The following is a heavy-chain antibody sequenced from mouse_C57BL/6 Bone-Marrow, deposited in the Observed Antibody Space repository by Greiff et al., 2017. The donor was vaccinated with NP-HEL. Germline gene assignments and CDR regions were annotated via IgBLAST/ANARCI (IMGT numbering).Heavy chain of an antibody. J-gene: IGHJ2*01. V-gene: IGHV1-15*01. CDR3: TRTPPFTTAYYFDY. D-gene: IGHD1-2*01. CDR2: IDPETGGT. Sequence: QVQLQQSGAELVRPGASVTLSCKASGYTFTDYEMHWVKQTPVHGLEWIGAIDPETGGTAYNQKFKGKAILTADKSSSTAYMELRSLTSEDSAVYYGTRTPPFTTAYYFDYWGQGTTLTVSS. CDR1: GYTFTDYE.